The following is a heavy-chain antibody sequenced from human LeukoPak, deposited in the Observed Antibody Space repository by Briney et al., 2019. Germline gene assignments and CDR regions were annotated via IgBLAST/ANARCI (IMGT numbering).Heavy chain of an antibody. V-gene: IGHV1-69*04. D-gene: IGHD3-22*01. Sequence: SVTVSCKASGGTFSSYAISWVRQAPGQGLEWMGRIIPILGIANYAQKFQGRVTITADKSTSTAYMELSSLRSEDTAVYYCARDRAITMIVVVTYSDAFDIWGQGTMVTVSS. J-gene: IGHJ3*02. CDR2: IIPILGIA. CDR3: ARDRAITMIVVVTYSDAFDI. CDR1: GGTFSSYA.